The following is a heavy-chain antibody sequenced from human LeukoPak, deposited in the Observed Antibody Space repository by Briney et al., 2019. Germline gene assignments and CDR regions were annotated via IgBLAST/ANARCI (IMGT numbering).Heavy chain of an antibody. CDR1: GGSISSANW. V-gene: IGHV4-4*02. CDR3: ARDLGYCTNGVCHTRFDY. J-gene: IGHJ4*02. CDR2: IYHSGST. Sequence: SETLSLTCVVSGGSISSANWWSWVRQAPGKGLEWIGEIYHSGSTNYNPSLKSRATISVDKSKNQFTLKLNSVTAADTAVYYCARDLGYCTNGVCHTRFDYWGQGTLVAVSS. D-gene: IGHD2-8*01.